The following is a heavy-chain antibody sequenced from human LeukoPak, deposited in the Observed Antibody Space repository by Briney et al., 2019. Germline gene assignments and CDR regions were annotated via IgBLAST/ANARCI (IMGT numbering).Heavy chain of an antibody. CDR3: ARGSRLWSSSWNYFDY. V-gene: IGHV4-34*01. J-gene: IGHJ4*02. CDR2: TNHSGST. CDR1: GGSFSGYY. D-gene: IGHD6-13*01. Sequence: SETLSLTSAVYGGSFSGYYWSWIRQPPGKGLEWIGETNHSGSTNYNPSLKSRVTISVDTSKNQFSLKQSSVTAADTAVYYCARGSRLWSSSWNYFDYWGQGTLVTVSS.